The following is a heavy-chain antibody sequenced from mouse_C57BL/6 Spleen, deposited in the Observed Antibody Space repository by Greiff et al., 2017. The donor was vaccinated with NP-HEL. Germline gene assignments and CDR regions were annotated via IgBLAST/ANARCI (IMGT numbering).Heavy chain of an antibody. CDR2: IYPRDGST. CDR3: ARGDVDRFAY. Sequence: VKLQESGPELVKPGASVKLSCKASGYTFTSYDINWVKQRPGQGLEWIGWIYPRDGSTTYNEKFKGKATLTVDTSSSTAYMELHSLPSEDAAVYFWARGDVDRFAYWGQGTLVTVSA. CDR1: GYTFTSYD. V-gene: IGHV1-85*01. J-gene: IGHJ3*01.